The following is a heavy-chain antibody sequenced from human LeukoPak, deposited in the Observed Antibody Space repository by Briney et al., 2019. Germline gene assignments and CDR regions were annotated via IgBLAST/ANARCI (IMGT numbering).Heavy chain of an antibody. Sequence: PSETLSLTCTVSGGSISSGGYYWGWIRQHPGKGLEWIGYIYYSGSTYYNPSLKSRVTTSVDTSKNQFSLKLSSVTAADTAVYYCAREVVVPAAMIDYWGQGTLVTVSS. V-gene: IGHV4-31*03. CDR1: GGSISSGGYY. CDR3: AREVVVPAAMIDY. J-gene: IGHJ4*02. CDR2: IYYSGST. D-gene: IGHD2-2*01.